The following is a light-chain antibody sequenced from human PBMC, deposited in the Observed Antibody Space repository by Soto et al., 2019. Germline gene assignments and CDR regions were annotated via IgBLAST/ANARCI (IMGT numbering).Light chain of an antibody. J-gene: IGKJ3*01. CDR1: QGISSW. V-gene: IGKV1-12*01. CDR2: AAS. CDR3: QQANSFPFT. Sequence: DIQMTQSPSSVSASVGDRVPITCRASQGISSWLAWYQQKPGKAPKLLIYAASGLQSGVTSRFSGSGAGTDVTLTISSQQPEDCATYDCQQANSFPFTFGPGNKVDIK.